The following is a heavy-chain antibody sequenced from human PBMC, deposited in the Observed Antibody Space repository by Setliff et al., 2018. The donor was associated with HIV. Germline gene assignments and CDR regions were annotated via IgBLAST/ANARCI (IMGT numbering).Heavy chain of an antibody. J-gene: IGHJ4*02. D-gene: IGHD6-19*01. Sequence: GASVKVSCKASRYTFTAYYLHWVRQAPGQGPEWMARINPRNGATTYAQEFQGRVTVNRDTSISSVYLDLTRLTSGDTAIYYCVRVAVTGRGLAYWGQGTRVTVSS. CDR2: INPRNGAT. V-gene: IGHV1-2*02. CDR3: VRVAVTGRGLAY. CDR1: RYTFTAYY.